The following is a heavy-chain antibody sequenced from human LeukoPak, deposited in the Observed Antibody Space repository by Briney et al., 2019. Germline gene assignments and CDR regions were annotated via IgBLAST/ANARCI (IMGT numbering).Heavy chain of an antibody. J-gene: IGHJ5*02. D-gene: IGHD3-3*02. CDR2: IKQDGSEK. V-gene: IGHV3-7*01. CDR3: AKPTHFNCLDP. CDR1: GFTFSSYW. Sequence: GGSLRLSCAASGFTFSSYWMSWVRQAPGKGLEWVANIKQDGSEKYYVDSVKGRFTISRDNAKNSLYLQMNSLRAEDTAVYYCAKPTHFNCLDPWGQGTLVTVSS.